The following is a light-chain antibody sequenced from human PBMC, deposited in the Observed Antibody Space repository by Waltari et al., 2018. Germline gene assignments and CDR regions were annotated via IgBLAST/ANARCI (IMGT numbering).Light chain of an antibody. CDR3: QQYGSSPT. Sequence: VLTQSPGTLSLSSGERATLSCRASQSVRSNYLAWYQQKAGQAPRLLIYDASSRATGIPDRFSGSGSGTDFTLTISRLEPEDFAVYYCQQYGSSPTFGGGTKVEIK. V-gene: IGKV3-20*01. CDR2: DAS. J-gene: IGKJ4*01. CDR1: QSVRSNY.